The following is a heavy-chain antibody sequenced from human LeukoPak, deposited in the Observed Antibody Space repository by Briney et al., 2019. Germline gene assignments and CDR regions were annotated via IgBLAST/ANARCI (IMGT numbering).Heavy chain of an antibody. D-gene: IGHD6-19*01. Sequence: GASVKVSCKASGGTFSNYGISLVRQAPGQGLEWMGGIIPIFGTANYAQKFQGRVTITADESTSTAYMELSSLRSEDTAVYYCARISSGWTGDYWGQGTLVTVSS. J-gene: IGHJ4*02. CDR3: ARISSGWTGDY. CDR2: IIPIFGTA. CDR1: GGTFSNYG. V-gene: IGHV1-69*01.